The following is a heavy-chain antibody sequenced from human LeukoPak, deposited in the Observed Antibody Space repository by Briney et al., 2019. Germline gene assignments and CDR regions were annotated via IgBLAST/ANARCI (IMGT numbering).Heavy chain of an antibody. CDR2: INPNSGGT. D-gene: IGHD2-21*01. J-gene: IGHJ5*02. V-gene: IGHV1-2*06. Sequence: ASVKVSCKASGYTFTGYYMHWVRQAPGQGLEWMGRINPNSGGTNYAQKFQGRVTMTRGTSISTAYMELRSLRSDDTAVYYCARSRGVVVISIPGWFDPWGQGTLVTVSS. CDR3: ARSRGVVVISIPGWFDP. CDR1: GYTFTGYY.